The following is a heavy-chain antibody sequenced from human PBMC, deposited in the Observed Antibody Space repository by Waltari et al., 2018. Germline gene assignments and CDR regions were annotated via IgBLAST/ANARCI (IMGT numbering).Heavy chain of an antibody. V-gene: IGHV4-34*01. Sequence: QVRLEQWGADLLKPSETLSLTCATYSGSFHAYFWTWIRQSPGGGLEWIGDISFSGTTNYNPSLESRVSMSVDVSKNQFSLKLTSVTAADTAVYYCARTYLYYGSGRSELDYWGRGTLVTVSS. CDR1: SGSFHAYF. D-gene: IGHD3-10*01. CDR2: ISFSGTT. CDR3: ARTYLYYGSGRSELDY. J-gene: IGHJ4*02.